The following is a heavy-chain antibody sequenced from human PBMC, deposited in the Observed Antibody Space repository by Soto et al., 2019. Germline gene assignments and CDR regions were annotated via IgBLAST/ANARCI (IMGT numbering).Heavy chain of an antibody. CDR1: GFTFSSYE. V-gene: IGHV3-48*03. Sequence: GGSLRLSCTASGFTFSSYEMSWVRQAPGKGLEWISYSTTSGSTIYYADSVKGRFAISRDNAKSSLFLQMNSLRDGDTAVYFCARNVWTTVVTHDAFDIWGQGTMVTVSS. J-gene: IGHJ3*02. CDR3: ARNVWTTVVTHDAFDI. CDR2: STTSGSTI. D-gene: IGHD4-17*01.